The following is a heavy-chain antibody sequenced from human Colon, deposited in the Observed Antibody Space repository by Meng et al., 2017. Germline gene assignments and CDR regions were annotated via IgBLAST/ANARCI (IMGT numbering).Heavy chain of an antibody. CDR1: GGAVSGYY. CDR3: ARGVDWAKSGNF. J-gene: IGHJ4*02. Sequence: QVQLEELGGGLFKPAGSMRLSWAVSGGAVSGYYWSWVRQPPGKGLEWIGEIYPSGSTYYSPSLQSRVTITLDTSKNQFPLTLSSMTAADTAVYYCARGVDWAKSGNFWGQGTLVTVSS. D-gene: IGHD3-9*01. CDR2: IYPSGST. V-gene: IGHV4-34*01.